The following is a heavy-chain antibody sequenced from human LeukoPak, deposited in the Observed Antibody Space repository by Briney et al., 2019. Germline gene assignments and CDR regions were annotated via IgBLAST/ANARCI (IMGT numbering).Heavy chain of an antibody. CDR3: ARDKYSSSSEVFDY. CDR2: IWYDGSNK. V-gene: IGHV3-33*01. CDR1: GFTFSSYG. Sequence: GGSLRLSCAASGFTFSSYGMHWVRQAPSKGLEWVAVIWYDGSNKYYADSVKGRFTISRDNSKNTLYLQMNSLRAEDTAVYYCARDKYSSSSEVFDYWGQGTLVTVSS. D-gene: IGHD6-6*01. J-gene: IGHJ4*02.